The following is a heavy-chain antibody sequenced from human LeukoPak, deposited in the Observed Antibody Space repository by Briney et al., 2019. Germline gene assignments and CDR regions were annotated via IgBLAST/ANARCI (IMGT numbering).Heavy chain of an antibody. D-gene: IGHD5-12*01. V-gene: IGHV1-69*05. Sequence: SVKVSCKASGGTFSSYAISWVRQAPGQGLEWMGRIIPIFGTANYAQKFQGRVTITTDESTSTAYMELSSLRSGDTAVYYCARDRGYGNPYLDYWGQGTLVTVSS. J-gene: IGHJ4*02. CDR3: ARDRGYGNPYLDY. CDR1: GGTFSSYA. CDR2: IIPIFGTA.